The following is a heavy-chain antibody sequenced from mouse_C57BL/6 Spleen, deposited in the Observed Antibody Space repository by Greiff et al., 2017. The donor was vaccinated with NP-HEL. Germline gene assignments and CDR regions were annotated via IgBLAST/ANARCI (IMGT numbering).Heavy chain of an antibody. V-gene: IGHV1-55*01. D-gene: IGHD3-2*02. Sequence: QVQLQQPGAELVKPGASVKMSCKASGYTFPSYWITWVKQRPGQGLEWIGDIYPGSGSTNYNEKFKSKATLTVDTSSSTAYMHLSRLTSEDSAVYYCAEGDSSGDFDYWGQGTTLTVSS. CDR3: AEGDSSGDFDY. CDR1: GYTFPSYW. J-gene: IGHJ2*01. CDR2: IYPGSGST.